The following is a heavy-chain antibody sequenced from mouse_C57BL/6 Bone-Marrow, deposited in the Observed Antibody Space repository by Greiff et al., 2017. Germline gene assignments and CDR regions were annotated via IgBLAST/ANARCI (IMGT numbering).Heavy chain of an antibody. CDR2: IDPENGDT. CDR3: TNPMYDGNYFEV. Sequence: VQLQQSGAELVRPGASVKLSCTASGFNIKDDYMHWVKQRPEQGLEWIGWIDPENGDTEYASKFQGKATITADTSSNTAYLQLSSLTSEDTAVYVCTNPMYDGNYFEVWGTETTVTVSS. V-gene: IGHV14-4*01. J-gene: IGHJ1*03. CDR1: GFNIKDDY. D-gene: IGHD2-3*01.